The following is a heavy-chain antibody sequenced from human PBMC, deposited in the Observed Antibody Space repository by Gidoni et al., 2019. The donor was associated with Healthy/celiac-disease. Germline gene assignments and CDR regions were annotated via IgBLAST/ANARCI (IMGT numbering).Heavy chain of an antibody. CDR3: ARTQPTYYYGSGSSRAFDY. D-gene: IGHD3-10*01. J-gene: IGHJ4*02. CDR2: IDRDDDK. Sequence: QVTLRESGPALVKPTQTLTLTCTFSGFSLSTSGMCVSWIRQPPGKALAWLARIDRDDDKYYSTSLKTRLTIYKDTSKNQVVLTMTNMDPVDTATYYCARTQPTYYYGSGSSRAFDYWGQGTLVTVSS. CDR1: GFSLSTSGMC. V-gene: IGHV2-70*15.